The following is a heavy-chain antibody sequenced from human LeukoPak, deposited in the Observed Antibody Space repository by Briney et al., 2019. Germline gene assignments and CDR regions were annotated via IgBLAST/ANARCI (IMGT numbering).Heavy chain of an antibody. Sequence: GGSLRLSCAASGNYWMHWVRQVPGKRLVWVSHINSDGSWTSYADSVKGRFTISKDNAKNTVYLQMNSLRAEDTAVYYCAKDHDFWSGNRADYWGQGTLVTVSS. V-gene: IGHV3-74*01. CDR3: AKDHDFWSGNRADY. CDR1: GNYW. CDR2: INSDGSWT. D-gene: IGHD3-3*01. J-gene: IGHJ4*02.